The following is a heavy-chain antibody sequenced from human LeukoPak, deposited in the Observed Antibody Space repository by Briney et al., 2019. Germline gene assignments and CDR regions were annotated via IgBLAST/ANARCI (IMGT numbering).Heavy chain of an antibody. V-gene: IGHV4-59*01. J-gene: IGHJ4*02. Sequence: GSLRLSCAASGFTFDDYDMSWVRQAPGKGLEWIGYIYYSVSTNYNPSLKSRVTISLDTSKNQFSLKLSSVTAADTAVYYCARGPYDYWGQGTLVTVSS. CDR2: IYYSVST. CDR1: GFTFDDYD. CDR3: ARGPYDY.